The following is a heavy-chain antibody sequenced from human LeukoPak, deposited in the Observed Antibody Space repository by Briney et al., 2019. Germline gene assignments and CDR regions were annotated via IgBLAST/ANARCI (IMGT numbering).Heavy chain of an antibody. CDR3: AKGPGDWYFDL. CDR2: ISSNGGST. D-gene: IGHD1-14*01. V-gene: IGHV3-64*01. J-gene: IGHJ2*01. CDR1: GFTFSSYA. Sequence: GGSLRLSCAASGFTFSSYAMHWVRQAPGKGLEYVSAISSNGGSTYYANSVKGRFTISRDNSKNTLYLQMGSLRAEDTAVYYCAKGPGDWYFDLWGRGTLVTVSS.